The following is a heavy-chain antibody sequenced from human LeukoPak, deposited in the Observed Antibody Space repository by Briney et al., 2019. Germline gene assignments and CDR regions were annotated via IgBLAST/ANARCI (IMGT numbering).Heavy chain of an antibody. CDR3: ARGCSGGSCYYYYYMDV. J-gene: IGHJ6*03. D-gene: IGHD2-15*01. CDR1: GGTFSSYA. Sequence: SVKVSCKASGGTFSSYAISWVRQAPGQGLEWMGGIIPILGTANNTQKFQVRVPFPTNQSTTTASLDLSSLRPQDTAVYYCARGCSGGSCYYYYYMDVWGKGTTVTVSS. CDR2: IIPILGTA. V-gene: IGHV1-69*05.